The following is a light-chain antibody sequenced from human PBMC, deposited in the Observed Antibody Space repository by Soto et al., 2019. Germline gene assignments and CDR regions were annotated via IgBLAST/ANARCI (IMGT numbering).Light chain of an antibody. Sequence: DIRMTQSPSSLSASVGETVIISCRASETITRYLNWYQSKPGKAPRLLISGASSLQSGVPSRFSGSYSGTDFTLTINSLQPEDFATYYRQQSYSNPLTFGGGTKV. J-gene: IGKJ4*01. CDR2: GAS. CDR3: QQSYSNPLT. CDR1: ETITRY. V-gene: IGKV1-39*01.